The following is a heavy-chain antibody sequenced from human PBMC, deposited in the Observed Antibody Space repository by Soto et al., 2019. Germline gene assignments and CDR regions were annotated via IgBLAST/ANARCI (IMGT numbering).Heavy chain of an antibody. CDR3: ARGRISSPLDY. Sequence: QVQVVQSGAEVKEPGASVKISCKTSGYTFTSFAVQWVRQAPGQRLEWMGWINAGDGDTQYSQNFQDRISITRDTSANTVYMELTSLRSEDTGVYYCARGRISSPLDYWGQGTLVTVSS. CDR1: GYTFTSFA. J-gene: IGHJ4*02. CDR2: INAGDGDT. D-gene: IGHD2-2*01. V-gene: IGHV1-3*01.